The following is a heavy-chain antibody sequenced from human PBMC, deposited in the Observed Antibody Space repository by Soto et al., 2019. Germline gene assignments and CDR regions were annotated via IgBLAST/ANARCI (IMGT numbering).Heavy chain of an antibody. CDR2: INHSGST. V-gene: IGHV4-34*01. CDR3: ARVPATAFDY. CDR1: VGSISNFY. D-gene: IGHD2-15*01. J-gene: IGHJ4*02. Sequence: SEALSLTCTVSVGSISNFYWSWIRQPPGKGLEWIGEINHSGSTNYNPSLKSRVTISVDTSKNQFSLKLSSVTAADTAVYYCARVPATAFDYWGQGTLVTVSS.